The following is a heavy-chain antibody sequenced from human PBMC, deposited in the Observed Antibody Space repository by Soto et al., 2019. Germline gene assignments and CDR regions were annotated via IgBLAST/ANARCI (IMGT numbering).Heavy chain of an antibody. V-gene: IGHV4-59*01. D-gene: IGHD5-12*01. CDR3: ARSRARWLQFLDY. CDR2: IYYSGST. CDR1: GGSISSYY. J-gene: IGHJ4*02. Sequence: QVQLQESGPGLVKPSETLSLTCTVSGGSISSYYWSWIRQPPGKGLEWIGYIYYSGSTNYNPSLKSRVTISVDTSKNQFSLKLSSVTAADTAVYYCARSRARWLQFLDYWGPGTLVTVSS.